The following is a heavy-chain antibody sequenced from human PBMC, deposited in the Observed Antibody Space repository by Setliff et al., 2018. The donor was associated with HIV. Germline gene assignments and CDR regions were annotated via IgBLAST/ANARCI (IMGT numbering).Heavy chain of an antibody. CDR3: ARVVGATNHYYYYMDV. CDR2: IYYSGST. Sequence: SETLSLTCAVSGDSISASYWNWIRQFPGGGLEWIGYIYYSGSTNYNPSLKSRVTISVDTSKNQFSLKLSSVTAADTAVYYCARVVGATNHYYYYMDVWGKGTTVTVSS. V-gene: IGHV4-59*01. J-gene: IGHJ6*03. D-gene: IGHD1-26*01. CDR1: GDSISASY.